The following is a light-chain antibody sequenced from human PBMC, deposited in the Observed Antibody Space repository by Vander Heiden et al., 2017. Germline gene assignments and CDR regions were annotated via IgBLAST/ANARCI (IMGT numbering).Light chain of an antibody. Sequence: EVVLTQSPDFQSVTPKERVTITCRASQSIISSLHWYQQKPDQSPKLLIKYASQYCSGVPSRFSGSGSGTDFTLTINSLEPEDAATYYCQQTDYLPFTFGQGTKVEIK. V-gene: IGKV6-21*01. J-gene: IGKJ2*01. CDR3: QQTDYLPFT. CDR1: QSIISS. CDR2: YAS.